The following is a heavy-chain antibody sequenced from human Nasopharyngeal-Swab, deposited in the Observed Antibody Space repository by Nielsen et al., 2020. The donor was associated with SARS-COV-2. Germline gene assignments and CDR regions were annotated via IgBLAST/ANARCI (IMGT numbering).Heavy chain of an antibody. CDR1: GGSISSRSYY. D-gene: IGHD3/OR15-3a*01. V-gene: IGHV4-39*07. CDR3: ARKGTGHYYSFYYYMDV. CDR2: VNHGGST. J-gene: IGHJ6*03. Sequence: SEILSLTCSVSGGSISSRSYYWTWIRQSPGKGLEWIGEVNHGGSTNYNPSLMSRVTISIDMSNNQFSLKVRSVTAADTAMYYCARKGTGHYYSFYYYMDVWGKGTTVTVSS.